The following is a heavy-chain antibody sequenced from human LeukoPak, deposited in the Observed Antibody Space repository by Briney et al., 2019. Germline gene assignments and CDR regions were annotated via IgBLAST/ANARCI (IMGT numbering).Heavy chain of an antibody. CDR3: ARARWSSTGWFLGY. D-gene: IGHD6-19*01. CDR2: VNPQGSDT. V-gene: IGHV3-74*01. CDR1: GFTSSSYE. Sequence: GGSLRLSCAASGFTSSSYEMNWVRQAPGKGLVWVSRVNPQGSDTSYTDSVKGRFTISRDNAKDSLHLQMDNLRAEDTAVYYCARARWSSTGWFLGYWGQGTLVAVSS. J-gene: IGHJ4*02.